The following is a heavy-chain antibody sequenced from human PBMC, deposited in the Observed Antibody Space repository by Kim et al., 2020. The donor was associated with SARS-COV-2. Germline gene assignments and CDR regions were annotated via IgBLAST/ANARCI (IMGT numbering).Heavy chain of an antibody. CDR1: GFTFSSYS. J-gene: IGHJ4*02. CDR3: ARDPHSSIAARDN. V-gene: IGHV3-21*01. D-gene: IGHD6-6*01. CDR2: ISSSSSYI. Sequence: GGSLRLSCSASGFTFSSYSMNWVRQAPGKGLEWVSSISSSSSYIYYADSVKGRFTISRDNAKNSLYLQMNSLRAEDTAVYYCARDPHSSIAARDNWGQGTLVTVSS.